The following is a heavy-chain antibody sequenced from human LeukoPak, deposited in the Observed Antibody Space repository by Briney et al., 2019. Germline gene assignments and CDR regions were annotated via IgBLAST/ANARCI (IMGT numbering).Heavy chain of an antibody. CDR1: GFTFSSYG. Sequence: PGRSLRLSCAASGFTFSSYGMHWVRQAPGKGLEWVAFIRYDGSNKYYADSVKGRFTISRDNSKNTLYLQMNSLRAEDTAVYYCAKGPPGYSGYEIDYWGQGTLVTVSS. D-gene: IGHD5-12*01. V-gene: IGHV3-30*02. J-gene: IGHJ4*02. CDR3: AKGPPGYSGYEIDY. CDR2: IRYDGSNK.